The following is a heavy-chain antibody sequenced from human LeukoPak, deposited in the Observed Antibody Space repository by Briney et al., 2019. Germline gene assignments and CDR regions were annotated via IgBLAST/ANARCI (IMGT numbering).Heavy chain of an antibody. CDR1: GFTFSSYS. V-gene: IGHV3-23*01. D-gene: IGHD2-15*01. CDR2: ISGSGGST. J-gene: IGHJ4*02. CDR3: AKTGYCSGGSCTYYFDY. Sequence: GGSLRLSCAASGFTFSSYSMNWVRQAPGKGLEWVSAISGSGGSTYYADSVKGRFTISRDNSKNTLYLQMNSLRAEDTAVYYCAKTGYCSGGSCTYYFDYWGQGTLVTVSS.